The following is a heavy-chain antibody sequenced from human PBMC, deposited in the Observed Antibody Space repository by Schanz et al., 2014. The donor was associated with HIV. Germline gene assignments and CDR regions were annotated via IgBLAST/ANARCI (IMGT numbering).Heavy chain of an antibody. V-gene: IGHV3-30*18. CDR2: ISYDGRNK. J-gene: IGHJ4*02. D-gene: IGHD5-12*01. CDR1: GFTFNNYA. Sequence: VQLLDSGGGLVQPGGSLRLSCIASGFTFNNYAMTWVRQAPGKGLEWLAVISYDGRNKKFANSVKGRFTISRDNSKNTVYLQAKSLRPEDTAVYYCAKGLTIWLQPPFDYWGQGTLVTVSS. CDR3: AKGLTIWLQPPFDY.